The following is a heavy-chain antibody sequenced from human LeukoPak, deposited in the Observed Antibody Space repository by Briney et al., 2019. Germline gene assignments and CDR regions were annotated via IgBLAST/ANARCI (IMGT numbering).Heavy chain of an antibody. Sequence: GGSLRLSCAASGFTFSDHQMDWVRQAPGKGLEWVGRSRNKANSYTTSYAASVQGRFTLSRDDSNNSLYLQMNSLKTEDTAVCYCARGSEESPFDFWGQGTLVTVSS. D-gene: IGHD3-16*01. J-gene: IGHJ4*02. CDR3: ARGSEESPFDF. CDR2: SRNKANSYTT. CDR1: GFTFSDHQ. V-gene: IGHV3-72*01.